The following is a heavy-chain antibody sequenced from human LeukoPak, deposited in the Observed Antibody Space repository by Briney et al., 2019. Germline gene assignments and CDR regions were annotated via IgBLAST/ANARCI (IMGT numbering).Heavy chain of an antibody. CDR2: IIPIFGTA. V-gene: IGHV1-69*05. CDR3: ASWYYYDSSGSRYYFDY. Sequence: SVKVSCKASGYTFISYGISWVRQAPGQGLEWMGGIIPIFGTANYAQKFQGRVTITTDESTSTAYMELSSLRSEDTAVYYCASWYYYDSSGSRYYFDYWGQGTLVTVSS. J-gene: IGHJ4*02. CDR1: GYTFISYG. D-gene: IGHD3-22*01.